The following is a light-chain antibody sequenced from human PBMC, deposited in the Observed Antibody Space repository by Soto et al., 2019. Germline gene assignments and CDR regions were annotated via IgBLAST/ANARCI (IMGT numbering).Light chain of an antibody. J-gene: IGKJ1*01. CDR2: KAP. Sequence: AIRMTQSPSSLSASTGDRVTITCRASQGIRSYLAWYQQKPGKAPKLLIYKAPTLKSGVPSRFSGSGSGTEFTLTISSLPPDDFATYYCQHYNSYSEAFGQGTKVDIK. CDR1: QGIRSY. CDR3: QHYNSYSEA. V-gene: IGKV1-8*01.